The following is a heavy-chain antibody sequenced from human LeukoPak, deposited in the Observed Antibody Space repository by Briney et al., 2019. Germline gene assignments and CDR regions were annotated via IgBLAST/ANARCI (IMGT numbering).Heavy chain of an antibody. D-gene: IGHD1-26*01. CDR1: GYTFTTYW. V-gene: IGHV5-51*01. Sequence: GESLKISCKGSGYTFTTYWIGWVRQMPGRGLEWMGIISPDDSKIRYSPSFRGQVTISADKSITTAYLQWSSLKASDTAIYYCARHEGSGSYYSYWGQGTLVTVSS. CDR2: ISPDDSKI. CDR3: ARHEGSGSYYSY. J-gene: IGHJ4*02.